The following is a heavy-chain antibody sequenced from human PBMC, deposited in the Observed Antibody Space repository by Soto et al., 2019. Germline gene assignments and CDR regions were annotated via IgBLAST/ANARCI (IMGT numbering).Heavy chain of an antibody. CDR2: ISGSGGST. J-gene: IGHJ6*02. CDR1: GFTFSSYA. Sequence: GGSLRLSCAASGFTFSSYAMSWVRQAPGKGLEWVSAISGSGGSTYYADSVKGRFTISRDNSKNTLYLQMNSLRAEDTAVYYCAKDLGGGEDYYYGMDVWGQGTTVTVS. V-gene: IGHV3-23*01. CDR3: AKDLGGGEDYYYGMDV. D-gene: IGHD3-16*01.